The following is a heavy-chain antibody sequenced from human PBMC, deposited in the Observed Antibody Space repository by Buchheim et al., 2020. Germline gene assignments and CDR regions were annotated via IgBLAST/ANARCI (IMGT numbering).Heavy chain of an antibody. CDR2: IYSGGST. J-gene: IGHJ6*02. CDR1: GFTVSSNY. D-gene: IGHD2-2*01. Sequence: EVQLVESGGGLVQPGGSLRLSCAASGFTVSSNYMSWVRQAPGKGLEWVSVIYSGGSTYYADSVKGRFTISRDNSKTTLYLQMNSLRAEDTAVYYCARDLISSTILGPYYYGMDVWGQGTT. CDR3: ARDLISSTILGPYYYGMDV. V-gene: IGHV3-66*01.